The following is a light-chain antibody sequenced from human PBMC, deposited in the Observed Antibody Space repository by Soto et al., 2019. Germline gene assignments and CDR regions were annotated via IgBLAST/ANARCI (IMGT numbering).Light chain of an antibody. CDR2: GAY. CDR3: QQYNNWLPSK. Sequence: EIVMTQSPATLSVSPGERATLSCRASQSVSSNLAWYQQKPGQAPRLLIYGAYTRASGIPARFSGSGSGTEFTLTISSVRSEDVAVYYGQQYNNWLPSKFDQGTKLDIK. J-gene: IGKJ1*01. CDR1: QSVSSN. V-gene: IGKV3-15*01.